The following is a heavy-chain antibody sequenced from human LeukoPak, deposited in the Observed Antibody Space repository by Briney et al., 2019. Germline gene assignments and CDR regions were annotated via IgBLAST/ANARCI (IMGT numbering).Heavy chain of an antibody. D-gene: IGHD3-22*01. J-gene: IGHJ4*02. CDR1: GYTFTGYY. Sequence: ASVKVSCKASGYTFTGYYMHWVRQAPGQGLEWMGWINPNSGGTNYAQKFQGRVTMTRDTSISTAYMELSSLRSDDTAVYYCARYQGYDSTRLGSCWGQGTLVTVSS. V-gene: IGHV1-2*02. CDR3: ARYQGYDSTRLGSC. CDR2: INPNSGGT.